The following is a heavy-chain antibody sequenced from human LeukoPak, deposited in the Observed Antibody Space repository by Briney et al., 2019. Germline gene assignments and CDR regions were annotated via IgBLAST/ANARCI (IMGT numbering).Heavy chain of an antibody. CDR2: IYYSGST. CDR1: GGSIRNYY. V-gene: IGHV4-59*01. D-gene: IGHD4-23*01. J-gene: IGHJ4*02. Sequence: PSEALSLTCTVSGGSIRNYYWSWIRQPPGKGLEWIGYIYYSGSTNYNPSLKSRVAISVDTSKDQFSLKLSSVTAADTAVYYCARSDSGNFPLDYWGQGTLVTVSP. CDR3: ARSDSGNFPLDY.